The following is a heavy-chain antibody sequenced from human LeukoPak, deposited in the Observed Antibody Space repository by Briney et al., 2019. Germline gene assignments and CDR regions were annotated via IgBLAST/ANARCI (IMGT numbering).Heavy chain of an antibody. J-gene: IGHJ4*02. CDR3: ARRDSGDGDYV. CDR2: ISGSGGHT. V-gene: IGHV3-23*01. Sequence: GGSLRLSCAASGFTFSDYYMSWIRQAPGKGLEWVSGISGSGGHTYYADSVKGRFTISRDNSKNTLYLQMNSLSAEDTAVYYCARRDSGDGDYVWGQGTLVTVSS. CDR1: GFTFSDYY. D-gene: IGHD4-17*01.